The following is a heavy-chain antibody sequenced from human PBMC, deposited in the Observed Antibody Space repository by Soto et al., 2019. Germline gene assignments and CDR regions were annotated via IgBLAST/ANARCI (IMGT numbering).Heavy chain of an antibody. V-gene: IGHV4-59*01. Sequence: QVQLQESGPGLVKPSETLSLTCTVSGGSISSYYWSWIRQPPGKGLEWIGYIYYSRSTNYNPSLKSRVTISVDTSKNQFSLKLSSVTAADTAVYYCARVPLVTSGNYWYFDLWGRGTLVTVSS. CDR2: IYYSRST. CDR1: GGSISSYY. D-gene: IGHD1-26*01. J-gene: IGHJ2*01. CDR3: ARVPLVTSGNYWYFDL.